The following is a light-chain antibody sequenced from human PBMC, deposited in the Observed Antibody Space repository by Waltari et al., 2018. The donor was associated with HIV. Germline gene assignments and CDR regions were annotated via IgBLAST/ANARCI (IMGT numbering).Light chain of an antibody. CDR1: QSVSSN. J-gene: IGKJ4*01. CDR3: QQYNNWPPLT. V-gene: IGKV3-15*01. CDR2: GAS. Sequence: EIVMTQSPATLSVSTGERATLSCRASQSVSSNLAWYQQKPGQAPRLLIYGASTSATGIPARFSGSGSWTEFTLTISSLQSEDFAVYYCQQYNNWPPLTFGGGTKVEIK.